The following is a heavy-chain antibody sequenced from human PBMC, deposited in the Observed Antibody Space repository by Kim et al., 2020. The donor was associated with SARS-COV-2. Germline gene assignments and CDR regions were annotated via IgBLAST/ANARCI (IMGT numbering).Heavy chain of an antibody. Sequence: GESLKISCKGSGYSFTSYWIGWVRQMPGKGLEWMGIIYPGDSDTRYSPSFQGQVTISADKSISTAYLQWSSLKASDTAMYYCARLGGFKKYGSGSYLEYWGQGTLVTVSS. J-gene: IGHJ4*02. CDR1: GYSFTSYW. V-gene: IGHV5-51*01. D-gene: IGHD3-10*01. CDR2: IYPGDSDT. CDR3: ARLGGFKKYGSGSYLEY.